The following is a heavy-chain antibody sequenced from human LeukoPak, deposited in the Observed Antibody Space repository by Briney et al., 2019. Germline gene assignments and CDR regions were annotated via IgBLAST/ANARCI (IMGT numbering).Heavy chain of an antibody. V-gene: IGHV3-30*04. CDR2: ISYDGSNK. J-gene: IGHJ4*02. CDR3: ARELHYDSSGYYSNDY. D-gene: IGHD3-22*01. CDR1: GFTFGSYA. Sequence: GRSLRLSCAASGFTFGSYAMHWVRQAPGKGLEWVAVISYDGSNKYYADSVKGRFTISRDNSKNTLYLQMNSLRAEDTAVYYCARELHYDSSGYYSNDYWGQGTLVTVSS.